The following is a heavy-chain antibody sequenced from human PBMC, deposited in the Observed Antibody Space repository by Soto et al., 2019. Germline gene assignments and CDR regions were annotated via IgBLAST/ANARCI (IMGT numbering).Heavy chain of an antibody. Sequence: RLSCAASGSTFNNYALNWVRQAPGKGLEWVSTIGRGGTTYYADSIKGRFTISRDNSKSTLYLQMNSLTAEDSALYYCAKEGEQYSFGYNFDVWGHGTLVTV. CDR2: IGRGGTT. CDR3: AKEGEQYSFGYNFDV. V-gene: IGHV3-23*01. D-gene: IGHD5-18*01. CDR1: GSTFNNYA. J-gene: IGHJ4*01.